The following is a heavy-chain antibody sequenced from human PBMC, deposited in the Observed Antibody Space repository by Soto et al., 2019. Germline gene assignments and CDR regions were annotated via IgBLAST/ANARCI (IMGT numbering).Heavy chain of an antibody. J-gene: IGHJ6*02. CDR1: GYTFTGYY. V-gene: IGHV1-2*04. Sequence: ASLKVSCKASGYTFTGYYMHWVRQAPGQGLEWMGWINPNSGGTNYAQKFQGWVTMTRDTSISTAYMELSRLRSDDTAVYYCAREMKGRAAAGDYYYYGMDVWGQGTTVTVSS. D-gene: IGHD6-13*01. CDR3: AREMKGRAAAGDYYYYGMDV. CDR2: INPNSGGT.